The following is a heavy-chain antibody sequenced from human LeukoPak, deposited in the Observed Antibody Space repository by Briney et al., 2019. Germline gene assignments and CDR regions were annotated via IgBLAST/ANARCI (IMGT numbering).Heavy chain of an antibody. CDR1: GIVFSNTA. D-gene: IGHD5-18*01. J-gene: IGHJ4*02. CDR2: ISGGGERT. Sequence: GGSLRLSCAASGIVFSNTAMNWARQSPGRGLEWVSAISGGGERTFYADSVKGRFTISRDNSKNTLYLQMNSLRAEDTAVYYCAKVGIQLWLPDYWGQGTLVTVSS. V-gene: IGHV3-23*01. CDR3: AKVGIQLWLPDY.